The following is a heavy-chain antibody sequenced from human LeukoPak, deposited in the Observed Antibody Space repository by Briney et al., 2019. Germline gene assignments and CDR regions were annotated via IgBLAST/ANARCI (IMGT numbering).Heavy chain of an antibody. D-gene: IGHD3-10*01. CDR3: ARGYGSGSPRIFYYYGMDV. J-gene: IGHJ6*02. V-gene: IGHV1-2*02. Sequence: ASVKVSCKTSGYTFTGYYMHWVRQAPGQGLEWMGWINPNSGGTNYAQKFQGRVTMTRDTSISTACMDLSRLRSDDTAVYYRARGYGSGSPRIFYYYGMDVWGQGTTVTVSS. CDR1: GYTFTGYY. CDR2: INPNSGGT.